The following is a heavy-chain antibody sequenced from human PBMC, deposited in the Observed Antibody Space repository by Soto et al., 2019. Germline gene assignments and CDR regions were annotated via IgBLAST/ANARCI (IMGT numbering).Heavy chain of an antibody. CDR2: ISYDGSNK. D-gene: IGHD6-19*01. CDR1: GFTFSSYA. V-gene: IGHV3-30-3*01. J-gene: IGHJ4*02. Sequence: GGSLRLSCAASGFTFSSYAMHWVRQAPGKGLEWVAVISYDGSNKYYADSVKGRFTISRDNSKNTLYLQMNSLRAEDTAVYYCARGFSGSGWYDLVNFDYWGQGTLVTVSS. CDR3: ARGFSGSGWYDLVNFDY.